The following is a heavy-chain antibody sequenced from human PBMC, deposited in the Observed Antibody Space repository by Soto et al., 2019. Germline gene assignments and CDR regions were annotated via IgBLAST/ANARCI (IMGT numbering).Heavy chain of an antibody. D-gene: IGHD3-3*01. CDR2: IKSKTDGGTT. CDR3: TTDSDFSTRLVRFDY. J-gene: IGHJ4*01. Sequence: GGSLRLSCAASGFTFSNAWMNWVRQAPGKGLEWVGHIKSKTDGGTTDYAAPVKGRFAISRDDSRSMMYMQMNSLKIEDTAVYYCTTDSDFSTRLVRFDYWGRGTLVTVSS. V-gene: IGHV3-15*07. CDR1: GFTFSNAW.